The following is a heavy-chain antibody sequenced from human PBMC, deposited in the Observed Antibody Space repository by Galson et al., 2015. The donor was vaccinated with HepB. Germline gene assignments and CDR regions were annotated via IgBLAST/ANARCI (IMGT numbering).Heavy chain of an antibody. CDR3: ARDSGSIYYERDQGAFDI. V-gene: IGHV3-43*01. Sequence: SLRLSCAASGFTFDDYTMHWVRQGPGRGLEWVSLIDWNGDTAYYADSVQGRFTISRDNRKNSLYLQLKSLKTEDTAVYYCARDSGSIYYERDQGAFDIWGQGTVVTVSS. CDR2: IDWNGDTA. J-gene: IGHJ3*02. D-gene: IGHD3-16*01. CDR1: GFTFDDYT.